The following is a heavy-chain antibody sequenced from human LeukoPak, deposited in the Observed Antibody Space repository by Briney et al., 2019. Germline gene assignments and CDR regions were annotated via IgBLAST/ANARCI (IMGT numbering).Heavy chain of an antibody. CDR2: IYYSGST. V-gene: IGHV4-59*12. D-gene: IGHD1-26*01. Sequence: SETLSLTCTVSGGFISSSYWSWIRQPPGKGLEWIGYIYYSGSTNYNPSLKSRVTISVDTSKNQFSLKLTSVTAADTAVYYCARGVPGSYTPRGYFDYWGQGTLVTVSS. J-gene: IGHJ4*02. CDR3: ARGVPGSYTPRGYFDY. CDR1: GGFISSSY.